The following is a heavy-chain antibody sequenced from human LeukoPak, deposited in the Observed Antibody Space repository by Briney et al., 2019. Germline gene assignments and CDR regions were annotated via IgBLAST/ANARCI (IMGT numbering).Heavy chain of an antibody. V-gene: IGHV3-21*01. J-gene: IGHJ4*02. Sequence: GGSLRLSCAASGFTFSSYSMNWVRQAPGKGLEWVSSISSSSSYIYYADSVKGRFTISRDNAKNSLYLQMNSLRAEDTAVYYCARDRSEDIVVVPAAMLGGDYWGQGTLVTVPS. CDR1: GFTFSSYS. CDR2: ISSSSSYI. D-gene: IGHD2-2*01. CDR3: ARDRSEDIVVVPAAMLGGDY.